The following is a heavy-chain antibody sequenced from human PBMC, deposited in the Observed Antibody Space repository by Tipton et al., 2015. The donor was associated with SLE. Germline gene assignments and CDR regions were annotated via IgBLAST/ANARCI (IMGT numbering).Heavy chain of an antibody. V-gene: IGHV4-39*07. CDR2: IHKSGST. CDR3: ASGGYYVGAFDI. CDR1: GGSISRSSYF. J-gene: IGHJ3*02. Sequence: TLSLTCTVSGGSISRSSYFWDWIRQSPGKGLEWIGSIHKSGSTYYNPSLESRVTISLDTSRNQFSLRLTSATAADTAVYYCASGGYYVGAFDIWGQGKMVTVSS. D-gene: IGHD1-26*01.